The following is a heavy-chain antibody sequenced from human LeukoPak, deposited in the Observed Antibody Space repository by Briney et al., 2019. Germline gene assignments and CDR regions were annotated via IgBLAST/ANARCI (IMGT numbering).Heavy chain of an antibody. CDR2: IYSGGGT. D-gene: IGHD3-10*01. V-gene: IGHV3-53*01. Sequence: GGSLRLSCAASGVSVSNNYMSWVRQAPGKGLQWVSVIYSGGGTEYADSVKGRFTISRDNSKNTVYLQMNSLGVDDTAVYYCARSRVTVLRGLCYFPYWGQGALVTVSS. CDR3: ARSRVTVLRGLCYFPY. J-gene: IGHJ4*02. CDR1: GVSVSNNY.